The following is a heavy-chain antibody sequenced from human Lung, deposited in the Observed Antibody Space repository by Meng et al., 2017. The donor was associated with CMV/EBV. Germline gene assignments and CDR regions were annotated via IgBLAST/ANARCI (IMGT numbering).Heavy chain of an antibody. J-gene: IGHJ4*02. CDR1: GGSISISTW. Sequence: VYRQELGPGLVKPSGTLYLPCAVSGGSISISTWWSWVRQPPGKGLEWIGEIYHSGGTNYNPSLRGRVTISLDKSKNQFSLTLRSVTAADTAVYYCARDPYATGWAGWGQGTLVTVSS. D-gene: IGHD6-19*01. CDR3: ARDPYATGWAG. V-gene: IGHV4-4*02. CDR2: IYHSGGT.